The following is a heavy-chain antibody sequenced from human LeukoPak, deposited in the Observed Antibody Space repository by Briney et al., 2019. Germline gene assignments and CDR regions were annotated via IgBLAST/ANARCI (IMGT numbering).Heavy chain of an antibody. J-gene: IGHJ4*02. D-gene: IGHD1-26*01. CDR2: VDPEDGET. CDR1: GYAFTDYY. CDR3: ATARIVGATNTFDY. Sequence: ASVKVSCKVSGYAFTDYYMHWVQQAPGKGLEWMGLVDPEDGETIYAEKFQGRVTITADTSTDTAYMELSSLRSEVTALYYCATARIVGATNTFDYWGQGTLVTVSS. V-gene: IGHV1-69-2*01.